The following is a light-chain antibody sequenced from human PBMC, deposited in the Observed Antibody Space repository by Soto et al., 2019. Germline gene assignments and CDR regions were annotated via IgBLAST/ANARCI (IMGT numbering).Light chain of an antibody. V-gene: IGKV1-27*01. CDR1: QGFRIY. CDR2: AAS. Sequence: DIKLTQSPSSLSDFVGDRATITCRASQGFRIYLAWYQQIPGKVPNLLISAASTLQSGVPSRFSGSGSGTDFTLTISSLQPEDVATYYCQKYTNVPAFGGGTKVEIK. J-gene: IGKJ4*01. CDR3: QKYTNVPA.